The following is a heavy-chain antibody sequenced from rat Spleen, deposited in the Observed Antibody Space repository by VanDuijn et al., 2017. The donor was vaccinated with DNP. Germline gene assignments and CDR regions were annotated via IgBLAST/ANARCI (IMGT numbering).Heavy chain of an antibody. CDR2: ISTDGGRT. CDR3: ARYSLRRVWDY. Sequence: EVQLVETGGGLVQPGRSLKLSCVASGFTFSSYWVYWIRQAPGKGLECVASISTDGGRTYYPDSVRGRFTISRDNAENTIYLQMNSLRSEDMATYYCARYSLRRVWDYWGPGTMVTVSS. V-gene: IGHV5-58*01. J-gene: IGHJ1*01. CDR1: GFTFSSYW. D-gene: IGHD1-11*01.